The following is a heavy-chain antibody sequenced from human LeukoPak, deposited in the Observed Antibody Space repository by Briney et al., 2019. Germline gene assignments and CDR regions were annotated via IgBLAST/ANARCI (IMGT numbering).Heavy chain of an antibody. Sequence: SVKVSCKASGGTFSSYAISWVRQAPGQGLEWMGGIIPIFGTANYAQKFQGRVTITADESTSTAYMELSSLRSEDTAVYYCKVVPAAIGDYYTDVWGKGTTVTVSS. CDR1: GGTFSSYA. J-gene: IGHJ6*03. V-gene: IGHV1-69*13. CDR3: KVVPAAIGDYYTDV. D-gene: IGHD2-2*02. CDR2: IIPIFGTA.